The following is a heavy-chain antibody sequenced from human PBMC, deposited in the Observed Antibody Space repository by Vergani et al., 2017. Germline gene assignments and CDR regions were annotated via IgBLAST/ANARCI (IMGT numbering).Heavy chain of an antibody. CDR2: SNAGNGNT. CDR3: ARDRVLGATSDAFDI. J-gene: IGHJ3*02. Sequence: QFQLVQSGAKLKKPGASVKVSCKASGYTFTSYAMHWVRQAPGQRLEWMGWSNAGNGNTKYSQEFQGRVNITRDTSESTAYMELSSLRSQDTAVHYCARDRVLGATSDAFDIWGQATMVTVSS. CDR1: GYTFTSYA. V-gene: IGHV1-3*02. D-gene: IGHD1-26*01.